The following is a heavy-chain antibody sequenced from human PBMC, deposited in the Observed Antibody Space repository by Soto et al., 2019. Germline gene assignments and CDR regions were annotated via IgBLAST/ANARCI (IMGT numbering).Heavy chain of an antibody. CDR2: ISGSGGST. J-gene: IGHJ4*02. CDR1: GFTFSSYA. Sequence: PGGSLRLSWAASGFTFSSYAMSWVRQAPGKGLEWVSAISGSGGSTYYADSVKGRFTISRDNSKNTLYLQMNSLRAEDTAVYYCAACGDTAMAPMGYWGQGTLVTAPQ. CDR3: AACGDTAMAPMGY. V-gene: IGHV3-23*01. D-gene: IGHD5-18*01.